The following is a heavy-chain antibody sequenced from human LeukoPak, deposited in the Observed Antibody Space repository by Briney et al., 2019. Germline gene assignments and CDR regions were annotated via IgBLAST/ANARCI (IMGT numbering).Heavy chain of an antibody. CDR2: IWYDGSNK. CDR3: ARDQYYYDSSGYLMVY. CDR1: GFTFSSYG. Sequence: GGSLRLSCAASGFTFSSYGMHWVRQAPGKGLEWVAAIWYDGSNKYYADSVKGRFTISRDNSKNTLYLQMNSLRAEDTAVYYCARDQYYYDSSGYLMVYWGQGTLVTVSS. J-gene: IGHJ4*02. D-gene: IGHD3-22*01. V-gene: IGHV3-33*01.